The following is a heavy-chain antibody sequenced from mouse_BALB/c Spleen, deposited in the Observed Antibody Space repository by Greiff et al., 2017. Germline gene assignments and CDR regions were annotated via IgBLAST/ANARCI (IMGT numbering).Heavy chain of an antibody. CDR1: GYTFTSYW. CDR3: ARWFLDY. CDR2: IAPGSGST. J-gene: IGHJ2*01. Sequence: DLVKPGASVKLSCKASGYTFTSYWINWIKQRPGQGLEWIGRIAPGSGSTYYNEMFKGKATLTVDTSSSTAYIQLSSLSSEDSAVYFCARWFLDYWGQGTTLTVSS. D-gene: IGHD2-2*01. V-gene: IGHV1S41*01.